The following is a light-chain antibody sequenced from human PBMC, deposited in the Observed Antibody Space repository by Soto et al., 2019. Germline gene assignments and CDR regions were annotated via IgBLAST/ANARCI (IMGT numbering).Light chain of an antibody. V-gene: IGKV3-11*01. Sequence: EIVFTHSPSSLSLSPVERPTLSFMASQSLSKSLVWYQQKPGQAPRLLIDGSSNRATGIPARFSGSGSGKDFTLTISSLAPEAFAVYYCTQRSNRINFGQGTRLEIK. CDR2: GSS. J-gene: IGKJ5*01. CDR1: QSLSKS. CDR3: TQRSNRIN.